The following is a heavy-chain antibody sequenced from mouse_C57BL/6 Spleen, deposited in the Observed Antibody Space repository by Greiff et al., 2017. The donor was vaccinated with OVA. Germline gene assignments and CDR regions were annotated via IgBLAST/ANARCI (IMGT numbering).Heavy chain of an antibody. CDR2: IYPGSGST. Sequence: QVQLQQPGAELVKPGASVKMSCKASGYTFTSYWITWVKQRPGQGLEWIGDIYPGSGSTNYNEKFKSKATLTVDTSSSTAYMQLSSLTSEDSAVYYCARSDYYGSSYEGYYAMDYWGQGTSVTVSS. CDR1: GYTFTSYW. CDR3: ARSDYYGSSYEGYYAMDY. D-gene: IGHD1-1*01. V-gene: IGHV1-55*01. J-gene: IGHJ4*01.